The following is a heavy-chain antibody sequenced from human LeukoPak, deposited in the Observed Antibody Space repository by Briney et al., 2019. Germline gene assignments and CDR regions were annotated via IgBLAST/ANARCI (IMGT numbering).Heavy chain of an antibody. CDR1: GGSFSGYY. J-gene: IGHJ4*02. Sequence: PSETLFLTCAVYGGSFSGYYWSWIRQPPGKGLEWIGEINHSGSTNYNPSLKSRVTISVDTSKNQFSLKLSSVTAADTAVYYCARMHGGQYRSGSYKYWGQGTLVTVSS. CDR3: ARMHGGQYRSGSYKY. V-gene: IGHV4-34*01. D-gene: IGHD3-10*01. CDR2: INHSGST.